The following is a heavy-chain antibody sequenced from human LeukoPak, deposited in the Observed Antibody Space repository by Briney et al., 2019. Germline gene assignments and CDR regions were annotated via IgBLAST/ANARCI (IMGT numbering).Heavy chain of an antibody. J-gene: IGHJ4*02. Sequence: ASVKVSCKASGGTFSSYAISWVRQAPGQGLEWMGGIIPIFGTANYAQKFQGRVTITADESTSTAYMELSSLRSEDTAVYYCARAYSSSSSPPFNFDYWGQGTLVTVSS. V-gene: IGHV1-69*13. CDR2: IIPIFGTA. CDR3: ARAYSSSSSPPFNFDY. D-gene: IGHD6-6*01. CDR1: GGTFSSYA.